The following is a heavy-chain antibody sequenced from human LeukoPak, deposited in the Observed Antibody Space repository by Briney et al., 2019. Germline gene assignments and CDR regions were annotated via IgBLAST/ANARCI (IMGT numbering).Heavy chain of an antibody. CDR1: GFTFSSYK. V-gene: IGHV3-48*03. Sequence: PGGPLRLSCAAPGFTFSSYKMNRFPQAPGKGLEWVSYILNSGTTTYYADSVKGRFTISRDNAKNSLYLQMNSLRAEDTGVYYCARDPPDHWGQGILVTVSS. J-gene: IGHJ5*02. CDR3: ARDPPDH. CDR2: ILNSGTTT.